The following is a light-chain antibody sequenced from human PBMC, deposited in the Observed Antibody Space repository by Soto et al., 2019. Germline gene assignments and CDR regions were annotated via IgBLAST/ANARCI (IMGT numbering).Light chain of an antibody. Sequence: QSALTQPPSVSGSPGQSVTISCTETSIDFVSYNRVSWYQQSPGSAPKLLIYEVRNRPSGVPDRFSGSKSGNTASLTISGLQTADEANYFCSLYTSDNTYVFGAGTKVTV. CDR1: SIDFVSYNR. CDR3: SLYTSDNTYV. J-gene: IGLJ1*01. CDR2: EVR. V-gene: IGLV2-18*01.